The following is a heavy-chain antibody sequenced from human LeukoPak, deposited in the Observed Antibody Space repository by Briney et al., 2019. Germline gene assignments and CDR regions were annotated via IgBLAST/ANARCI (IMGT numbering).Heavy chain of an antibody. CDR3: ARAFNYYDSSGYYYRTYYFDY. V-gene: IGHV4-34*01. CDR1: GGSFSGYY. J-gene: IGHJ4*02. Sequence: SETLSLTCAVYGGSFSGYYWSWIRQPPGKGLEWIGEINHSGSTNYNPSLKSRVTISVDTSKNQFSLKLSSVTAADTAVYYCARAFNYYDSSGYYYRTYYFDYWGQGTLVTVSS. CDR2: INHSGST. D-gene: IGHD3-22*01.